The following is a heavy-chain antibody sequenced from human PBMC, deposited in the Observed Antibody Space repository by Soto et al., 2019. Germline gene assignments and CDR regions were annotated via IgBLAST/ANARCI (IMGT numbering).Heavy chain of an antibody. CDR1: GGTFSRYT. CDR3: AAWYCSCNDCSYLHYYMDG. D-gene: IGHD2-2*01. Sequence: QVQLVQSGAEVKKPGSSVKVSCKASGGTFSRYTITWVRQAPGQGLEWMGRIIPILDVAKYAQKFQGRVTITADKSTSTAYMELSSLRSEDTAVYYCAAWYCSCNDCSYLHYYMDGWGKGTTVPVSS. J-gene: IGHJ6*03. V-gene: IGHV1-69*02. CDR2: IIPILDVA.